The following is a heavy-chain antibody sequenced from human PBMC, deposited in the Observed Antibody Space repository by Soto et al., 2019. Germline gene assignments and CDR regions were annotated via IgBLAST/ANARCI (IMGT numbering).Heavy chain of an antibody. CDR2: ISSSSSYI. CDR1: GFTFSSYS. V-gene: IGHV3-21*01. CDR3: ARNGGPQLLLAYYFDY. Sequence: GGSLRLSCAASGFTFSSYSMNWVRQAPGKGLEWVSSISSSSSYIYYADSVKGRFTISRDNAKNSLYLQMNSLRAEDTAVYYCARNGGPQLLLAYYFDYWGQGTLVTVSS. D-gene: IGHD2-2*01. J-gene: IGHJ4*02.